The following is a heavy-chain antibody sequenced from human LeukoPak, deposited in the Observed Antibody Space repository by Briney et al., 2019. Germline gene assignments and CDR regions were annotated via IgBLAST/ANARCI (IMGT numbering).Heavy chain of an antibody. J-gene: IGHJ4*02. Sequence: PGGSLRLSCAASGFTFSSYSMNWVRQAPGKGLEWVSSISSSSSYIYYADSVKSRFTISRDNAKNSLYLQMNSLRAEDTAVYYCARSPIYSSSCLDYWGQGTLVTVSS. CDR1: GFTFSSYS. CDR2: ISSSSSYI. D-gene: IGHD6-13*01. CDR3: ARSPIYSSSCLDY. V-gene: IGHV3-21*01.